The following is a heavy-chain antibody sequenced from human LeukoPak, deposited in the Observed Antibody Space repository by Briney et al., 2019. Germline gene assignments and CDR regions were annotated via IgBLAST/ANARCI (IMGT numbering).Heavy chain of an antibody. J-gene: IGHJ4*02. CDR3: ARDQDYYGSGRTY. CDR2: ISYDGSNK. D-gene: IGHD3-10*01. CDR1: GFTFSSYA. V-gene: IGHV3-30*01. Sequence: GGSLRLSCAASGFTFSSYAMHWVRQAPGKGLEWVAVISYDGSNKYYADSVKGRFTISRDNSKNTLYLQMNSLRAEDTAAYYCARDQDYYGSGRTYWGQGTLVTVSS.